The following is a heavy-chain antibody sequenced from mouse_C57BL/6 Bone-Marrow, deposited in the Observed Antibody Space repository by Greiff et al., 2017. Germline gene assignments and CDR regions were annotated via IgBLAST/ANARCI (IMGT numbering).Heavy chain of an antibody. Sequence: EVKLVESGGGLVKPGGSLKLSCAASGFTFSSYTMSWVRQTPEKRLEWVATISGGGGNTYYPESVKGRFTISRDNAKNTLYLQMSSLRSEDTALYYCARRGLYGSSPWFAYWGQGTLVTVSA. CDR1: GFTFSSYT. D-gene: IGHD1-1*01. CDR3: ARRGLYGSSPWFAY. CDR2: ISGGGGNT. J-gene: IGHJ3*01. V-gene: IGHV5-9*01.